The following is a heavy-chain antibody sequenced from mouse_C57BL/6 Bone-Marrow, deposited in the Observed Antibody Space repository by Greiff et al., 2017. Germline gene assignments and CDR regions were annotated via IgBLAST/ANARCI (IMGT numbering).Heavy chain of an antibody. J-gene: IGHJ2*01. CDR3: ARGDDYGPFDY. CDR1: GYTFTNYW. CDR2: IYPGGGYT. Sequence: QVQLQQSGAELVRPGTSVKMSCKASGYTFTNYWIGWAKQRPGHGLEWIGDIYPGGGYTNYNEKFKGKATRTADKSSSTAYMQFSSLTSEDSAIYYCARGDDYGPFDYWGQGTTLTVSS. D-gene: IGHD2-4*01. V-gene: IGHV1-63*01.